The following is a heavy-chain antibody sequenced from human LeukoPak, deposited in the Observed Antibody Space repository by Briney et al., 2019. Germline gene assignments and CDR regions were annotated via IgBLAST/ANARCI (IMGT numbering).Heavy chain of an antibody. D-gene: IGHD2-15*01. CDR1: GGTFSSYA. CDR2: IIPILGIA. J-gene: IGHJ4*02. Sequence: SVKVSCEASGGTFSSYAISWVRQAPGQGLEWMGRIIPILGIANYAQKFQGRVTITADKSTSTAYMELSSLRSEDTAVYYCASASVDHDYWGQGTLVTVSS. CDR3: ASASVDHDY. V-gene: IGHV1-69*04.